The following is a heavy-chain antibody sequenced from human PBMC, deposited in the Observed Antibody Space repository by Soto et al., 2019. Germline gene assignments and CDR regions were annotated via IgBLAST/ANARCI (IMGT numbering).Heavy chain of an antibody. Sequence: ASVKVSCKVSGYTLTELSMHWVRQAPGKGLEWMGGFDPEDGETIYAQKFQGRVTMTEDTSTDTAYMELSSLRSEDTAVYYCAKGGSGITMIVARFDSWGQGTLVTVSS. D-gene: IGHD3-22*01. J-gene: IGHJ4*02. V-gene: IGHV1-24*01. CDR2: FDPEDGET. CDR3: AKGGSGITMIVARFDS. CDR1: GYTLTELS.